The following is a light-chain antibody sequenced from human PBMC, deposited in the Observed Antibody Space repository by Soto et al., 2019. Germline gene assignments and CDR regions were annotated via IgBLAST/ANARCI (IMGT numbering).Light chain of an antibody. CDR2: EVS. Sequence: QSALTQPASVSGSPGQSITISCTGTSSDIGGFNYVSWYQQHPGKAPKLMIYEVSNRPPGVSNRFSGSKSANTASLTISGLQADDEADYYCSSYTTGSVYVFGTGTKLTVL. CDR3: SSYTTGSVYV. CDR1: SSDIGGFNY. V-gene: IGLV2-14*01. J-gene: IGLJ1*01.